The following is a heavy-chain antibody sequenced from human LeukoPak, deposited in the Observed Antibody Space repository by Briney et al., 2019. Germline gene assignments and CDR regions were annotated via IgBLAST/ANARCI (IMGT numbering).Heavy chain of an antibody. CDR2: IYTSGST. D-gene: IGHD1-26*01. J-gene: IGHJ5*02. V-gene: IGHV4-4*09. CDR1: GGSISNYY. CDR3: ARQIVGAKYNWFDP. Sequence: SETLSLTCTVSGGSISNYYWSWIRQPPGKGLEWIGYIYTSGSTNYNPSLKSRVTISVDTSKNQFSLKLSSVTAADTAVYYCARQIVGAKYNWFDPWGQGTLVTVSS.